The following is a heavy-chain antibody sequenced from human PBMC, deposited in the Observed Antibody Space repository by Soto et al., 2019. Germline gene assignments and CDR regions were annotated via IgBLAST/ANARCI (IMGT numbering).Heavy chain of an antibody. Sequence: GASVKVSCKASGYTFTSYYMHWVRQAPGEGLEWMGIINPGGGSTSYAQNFQGRVTMARDTSTSTVYMELSSLRSEDTAVYYCARGSDIFTGYSHNWFDPWGQGTLVTVSS. CDR1: GYTFTSYY. CDR3: ARGSDIFTGYSHNWFDP. D-gene: IGHD3-9*01. CDR2: INPGGGST. J-gene: IGHJ5*02. V-gene: IGHV1-46*01.